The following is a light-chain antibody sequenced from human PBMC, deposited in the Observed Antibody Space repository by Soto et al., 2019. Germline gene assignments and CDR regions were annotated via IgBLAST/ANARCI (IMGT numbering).Light chain of an antibody. CDR3: MQALQTPPYT. V-gene: IGKV2-28*01. Sequence: DIVLTQSPLSLPVTPGEPASSSCRSSQSLLHSNGYNYLSWYLQKPRHSPELLIYLGSNPDSGVPDRFSGSESGTDFTLKISRVEAEDVGTYYCMQALQTPPYTFGQGSKLEI. J-gene: IGKJ2*01. CDR2: LGS. CDR1: QSLLHSNGYNY.